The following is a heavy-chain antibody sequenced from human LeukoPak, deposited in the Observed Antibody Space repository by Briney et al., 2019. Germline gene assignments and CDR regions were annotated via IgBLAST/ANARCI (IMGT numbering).Heavy chain of an antibody. J-gene: IGHJ5*02. CDR2: IYYSGST. CDR1: GGSISSYY. D-gene: IGHD4-11*01. V-gene: IGHV4-59*01. Sequence: SETLSLTCTVSGGSISSYYWSWIQQPPGKGLEWIGYIYYSGSTNYNPSLKSRVTISVDTSKNQFSLKLSSVTAADTAVYYCARGDNSNYGWFDPWGRGTLVTVSS. CDR3: ARGDNSNYGWFDP.